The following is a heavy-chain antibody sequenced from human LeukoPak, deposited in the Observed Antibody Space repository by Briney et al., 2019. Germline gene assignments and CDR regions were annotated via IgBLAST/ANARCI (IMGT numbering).Heavy chain of an antibody. Sequence: PGGTVRLSCAASGFTFSSYAMNWVRQAPGKGLEWVSGINGSGGSTYYAGSVKGRFTISRDNSKNTLYLQMNSLRAEDTAVYYCAKPARTDYTDYWGQGTLVTVSS. CDR2: INGSGGST. J-gene: IGHJ4*02. D-gene: IGHD1-14*01. CDR1: GFTFSSYA. CDR3: AKPARTDYTDY. V-gene: IGHV3-23*01.